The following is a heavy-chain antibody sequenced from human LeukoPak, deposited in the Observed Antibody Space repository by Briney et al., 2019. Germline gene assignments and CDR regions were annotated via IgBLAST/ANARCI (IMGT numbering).Heavy chain of an antibody. V-gene: IGHV1-58*01. J-gene: IGHJ5*02. Sequence: GASVKVSCKASGFTFTSSAVQWVRQARGQGLEWIGWIVVGSGNTNYAQKFQERVTINRDMSTSTAYMELSSLRAEDTAVYYCARWSDSSGYYAWGQGTLVTVSS. CDR2: IVVGSGNT. CDR1: GFTFTSSA. D-gene: IGHD3-22*01. CDR3: ARWSDSSGYYA.